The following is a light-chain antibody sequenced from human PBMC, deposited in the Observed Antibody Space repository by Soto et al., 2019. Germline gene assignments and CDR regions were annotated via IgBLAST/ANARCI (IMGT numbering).Light chain of an antibody. V-gene: IGLV2-14*01. CDR1: SSDVGGYNY. CDR2: EVS. CDR3: FSFTTTSTNV. Sequence: HSSLTQPASVSGSPGQSITISCTGTSSDVGGYNYXXLYQQHPGKAPKLMIYEVSNRPSGVSNRLSGSKSGNTESPTISGLQVEDEAEYFCFSFTTTSTNVFGNGTKVTV. J-gene: IGLJ1*01.